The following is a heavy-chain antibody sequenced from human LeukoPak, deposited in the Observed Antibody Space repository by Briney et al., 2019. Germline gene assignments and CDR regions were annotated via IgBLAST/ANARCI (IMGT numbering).Heavy chain of an antibody. D-gene: IGHD4-11*01. Sequence: PGGSLRLSCAASGFTFSSYWMHWVRQAPGKGLVWVSRINRDGSTTTYADSVKGRFTISRDNAKNSLYLQMNSLRAEDTAVYYCARESTVDYFDYWGQGTLVTVSS. V-gene: IGHV3-74*01. CDR3: ARESTVDYFDY. J-gene: IGHJ4*02. CDR1: GFTFSSYW. CDR2: INRDGSTT.